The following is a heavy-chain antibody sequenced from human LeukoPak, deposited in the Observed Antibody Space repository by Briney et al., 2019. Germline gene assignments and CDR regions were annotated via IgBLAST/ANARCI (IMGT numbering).Heavy chain of an antibody. J-gene: IGHJ3*02. V-gene: IGHV3-48*01. CDR2: ISDSTSSI. CDR1: GFTFSNYH. Sequence: GGSLRLSCAASGFTFSNYHMNWVRQAPGKGLEWVSYISDSTSSIYYADSVKGRFTISRDNAENSLFLQMNSLRPEHTAVYYCAKSPFDIWGQGTMVTVSS. CDR3: AKSPFDI.